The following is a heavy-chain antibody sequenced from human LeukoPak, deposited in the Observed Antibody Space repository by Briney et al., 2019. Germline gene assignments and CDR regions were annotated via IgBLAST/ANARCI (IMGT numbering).Heavy chain of an antibody. V-gene: IGHV1-2*02. D-gene: IGHD6-6*01. J-gene: IGHJ4*02. Sequence: GASVKVSCKASGYTFTGYYMHWVRQAPGQGLEWMGWINPNSGGTNYAQKFQGRVTMTRDTSISTAYMELSRLRSDDTAVYYCAREYSSIAARPTDYWGQGTLVTVSS. CDR3: AREYSSIAARPTDY. CDR2: INPNSGGT. CDR1: GYTFTGYY.